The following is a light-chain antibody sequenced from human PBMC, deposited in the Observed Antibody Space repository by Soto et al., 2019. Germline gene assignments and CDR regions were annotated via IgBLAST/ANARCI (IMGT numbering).Light chain of an antibody. V-gene: IGLV2-14*01. Sequence: HSALTQPASVSGSPGQSITISCTGTSSDVGGYNYVSWYQPHPGKAPKLMIYDVSNRPSGVSNRFSGSKSGNTASLTISGLQAEDEADYYCSSYTSSSLYVFGTGTKVTVL. J-gene: IGLJ1*01. CDR3: SSYTSSSLYV. CDR2: DVS. CDR1: SSDVGGYNY.